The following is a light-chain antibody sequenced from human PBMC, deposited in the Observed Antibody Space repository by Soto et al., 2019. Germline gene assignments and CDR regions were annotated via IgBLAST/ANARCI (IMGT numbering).Light chain of an antibody. Sequence: DIVMTQSPDSLAVSLGGGATITCKSSQTILYTSNNKNYLAWYQQRPGQPPKLLIYWASTRVSGVPDRISGSGSGTNFTLTITSLQPEDVATYYCHQYFAAPPTFGPGTKVEIK. CDR1: QTILYTSNNKNY. V-gene: IGKV4-1*01. J-gene: IGKJ3*01. CDR3: HQYFAAPPT. CDR2: WAS.